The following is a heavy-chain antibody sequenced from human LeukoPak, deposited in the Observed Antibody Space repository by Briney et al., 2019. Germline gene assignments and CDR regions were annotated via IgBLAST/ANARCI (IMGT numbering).Heavy chain of an antibody. CDR3: ARDTPTNAFDI. D-gene: IGHD5-18*01. CDR1: GYSFTFYW. Sequence: GESLMISCKGSGYSFTFYWIGWVRQMPGKGLEWMGIIYPGDSDTRYSPSFQGQVTISADKSISTAYLHWSSLKASDTAMYYCARDTPTNAFDIWGQGTMVTVSS. V-gene: IGHV5-51*01. CDR2: IYPGDSDT. J-gene: IGHJ3*02.